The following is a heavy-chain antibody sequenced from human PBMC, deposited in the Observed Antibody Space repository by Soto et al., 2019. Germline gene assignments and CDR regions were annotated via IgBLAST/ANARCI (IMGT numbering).Heavy chain of an antibody. Sequence: GESLKISCKGSGYSFTSYWISWVRQMPGKGLEWMGRIDPSDSYTNYSPSFQGHVTILADKSISTAYLQWSSLKASDTAMYYCARHPGADIVVVPAARGFDPWGQGTLVTVSS. CDR1: GYSFTSYW. CDR2: IDPSDSYT. J-gene: IGHJ5*02. V-gene: IGHV5-10-1*01. CDR3: ARHPGADIVVVPAARGFDP. D-gene: IGHD2-2*01.